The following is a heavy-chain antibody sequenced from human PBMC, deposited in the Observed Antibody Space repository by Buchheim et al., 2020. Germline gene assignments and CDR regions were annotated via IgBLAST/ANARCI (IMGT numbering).Heavy chain of an antibody. CDR1: GYTFTGDY. CDR3: ARCGVVITLVAPDYYGMDV. D-gene: IGHD3-3*01. J-gene: IGHJ6*02. Sequence: QAQLVQSGAEVKKPGASVKVSCKASGYTFTGDYMHWVRQAPGQGLEWMGWINPNGGGTNYAQNFQGWVTMTRDTSVTTAYMELSRLRSDDTAVYYCARCGVVITLVAPDYYGMDVWGQGTT. CDR2: INPNGGGT. V-gene: IGHV1-2*04.